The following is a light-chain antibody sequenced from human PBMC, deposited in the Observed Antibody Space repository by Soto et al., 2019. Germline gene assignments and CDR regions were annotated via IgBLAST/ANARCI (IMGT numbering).Light chain of an antibody. J-gene: IGKJ1*01. Sequence: EVVLTQSPATLSLSPGGRATLSCRASEDVDIYLPCYQQRPGQAPRLLIYDTSKRATGIPARFTGTGSGTDFTLTISSLEPEDFAVYYCQQRFSWPPWTFGQGTKVEIK. CDR1: EDVDIY. V-gene: IGKV3-11*01. CDR2: DTS. CDR3: QQRFSWPPWT.